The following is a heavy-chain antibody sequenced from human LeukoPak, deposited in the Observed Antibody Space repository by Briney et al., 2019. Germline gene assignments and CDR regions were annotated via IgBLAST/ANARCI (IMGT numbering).Heavy chain of an antibody. J-gene: IGHJ6*03. CDR2: INHSGST. CDR1: GGSFSGYY. D-gene: IGHD3-9*01. V-gene: IGHV4-34*01. CDR3: ASPPRDNLPYYYYYMDV. Sequence: PSETLSLTCAVYGGSFSGYYWSWLRQPPGKGLEWIGEINHSGSTNYNPSLKSRVTISVDTSKNQFSLKLSSVTAADTAVYYCASPPRDNLPYYYYYMDVWVKGTTVTVSS.